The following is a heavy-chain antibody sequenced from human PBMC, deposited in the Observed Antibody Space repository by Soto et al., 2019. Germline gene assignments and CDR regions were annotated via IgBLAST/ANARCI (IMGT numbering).Heavy chain of an antibody. V-gene: IGHV4-59*01. Sequence: KTSEPLSLTCTVSYGSISNYYWNWIRQPPGKGLEWIGYIYYTGNTNSNPSLKSRVTLSVDTSKNQLSLKLTSVTAADTAVYYCARESDIPYGIDVWGQGTTVTVS. CDR1: YGSISNYY. J-gene: IGHJ6*02. CDR3: ARESDIPYGIDV. CDR2: IYYTGNT.